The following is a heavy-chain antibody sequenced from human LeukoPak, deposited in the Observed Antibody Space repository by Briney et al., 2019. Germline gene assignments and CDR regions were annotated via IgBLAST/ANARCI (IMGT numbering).Heavy chain of an antibody. V-gene: IGHV3-23*01. CDR2: IYGSGGGI. Sequence: GGSLRLSCAASGFTFSSYGMHWVRQAPGKGLEWVSGIYGSGGGISYADSVKGRFTISRDNSRNIVYLQMNGLRDDDTAIYYCVKDLISGGGYWDIDRWGQGTLVTVSS. J-gene: IGHJ4*02. CDR1: GFTFSSYG. D-gene: IGHD5-18*01. CDR3: VKDLISGGGYWDIDR.